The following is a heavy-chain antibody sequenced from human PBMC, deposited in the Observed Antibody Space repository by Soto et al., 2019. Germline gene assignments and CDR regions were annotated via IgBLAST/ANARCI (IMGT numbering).Heavy chain of an antibody. V-gene: IGHV1-58*01. CDR1: GFTFTSSA. D-gene: IGHD3-3*01. CDR2: IVVGSGNT. CDR3: ARVDRGAFDH. J-gene: IGHJ4*02. Sequence: SVKVSCKASGFTFTSSAVQWVRQARGQRLEWIGWIVVGSGNTNYAQKFQERVTITRDMSTSTAYMELSSVTAADTAVYYCARVDRGAFDHWGQGTLVTVSS.